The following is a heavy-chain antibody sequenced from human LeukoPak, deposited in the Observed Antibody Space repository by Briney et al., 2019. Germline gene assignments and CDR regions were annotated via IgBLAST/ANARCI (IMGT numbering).Heavy chain of an antibody. CDR1: GISVSNDY. CDR2: IYADGHT. Sequence: GGSLRLSCAASGISVSNDYMSWVRQAPGKGLEWVSAIYADGHTRDAASVKGRFSISRHNSKNTAYLQMDNLRPEDTAVYYCARDRRGEKDFDVWGPGTMVTVSS. V-gene: IGHV3-53*04. CDR3: ARDRRGEKDFDV. J-gene: IGHJ3*01.